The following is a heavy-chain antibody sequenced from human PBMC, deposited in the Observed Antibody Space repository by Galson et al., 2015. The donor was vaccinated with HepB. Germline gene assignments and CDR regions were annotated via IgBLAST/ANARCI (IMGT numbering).Heavy chain of an antibody. D-gene: IGHD6-19*01. CDR1: GFTFSSYA. CDR2: ISYDGSNK. J-gene: IGHJ6*03. V-gene: IGHV3-30-3*01. CDR3: ARGGSSGWLRHYYYYYMDV. Sequence: SLRLSCAASGFTFSSYAMHWVRQAPGKGLEWVAVISYDGSNKYYADSVKGRFTISRDNSKNTLYLQMNSLRAEDTAVYYCARGGSSGWLRHYYYYYMDVWGKGTTVTVSS.